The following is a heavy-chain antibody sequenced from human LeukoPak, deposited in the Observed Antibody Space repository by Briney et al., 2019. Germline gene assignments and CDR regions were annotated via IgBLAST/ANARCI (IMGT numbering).Heavy chain of an antibody. D-gene: IGHD4-17*01. Sequence: PGGSLRLSCAASGFTVSSNYMSWVRQAPGKGLEWVSVIYSGGSTYYADSVKGRLTISRDNSKNTLYLQMNSLRAEDTAVYYCARSYGDINWFDPWGQGTLVTVSS. CDR1: GFTVSSNY. CDR3: ARSYGDINWFDP. CDR2: IYSGGST. V-gene: IGHV3-53*01. J-gene: IGHJ5*02.